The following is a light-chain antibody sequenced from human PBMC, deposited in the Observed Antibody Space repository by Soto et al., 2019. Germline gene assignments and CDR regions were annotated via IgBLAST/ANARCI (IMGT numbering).Light chain of an antibody. J-gene: IGKJ1*01. V-gene: IGKV1-5*03. CDR3: QQYSTYWS. CDR2: KTS. Sequence: DIQMTQSSTLAASVGDRVTITCRASESISNWLAWFQQKPGKAPKLLIHKTSTLGGGVPSRFSGSGSGTEFTLTISSLQPDDLATYFCQQYSTYWSFGQGTKVEIK. CDR1: ESISNW.